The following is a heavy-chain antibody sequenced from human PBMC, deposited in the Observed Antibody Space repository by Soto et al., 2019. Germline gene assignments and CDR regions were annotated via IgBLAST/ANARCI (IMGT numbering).Heavy chain of an antibody. D-gene: IGHD5-18*01. CDR1: GGSFSGYY. CDR2: INHSGST. Sequence: SETLSLTCAVYGGSFSGYYWSWIRQPPGKGLEWIGEINHSGSTNYNPSLKSRVTISVDTSKNQFSLKLSSVTAADTAVYYCARSGVVDTVDYWGQGTLVTVSS. V-gene: IGHV4-34*01. J-gene: IGHJ4*02. CDR3: ARSGVVDTVDY.